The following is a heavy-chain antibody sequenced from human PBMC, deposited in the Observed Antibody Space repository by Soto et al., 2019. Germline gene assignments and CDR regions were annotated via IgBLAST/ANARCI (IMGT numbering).Heavy chain of an antibody. V-gene: IGHV3-23*01. CDR2: ISGSGGST. CDR1: GFTFSSYA. J-gene: IGHJ3*02. D-gene: IGHD3-9*01. CDR3: AKGGSRVRYFDWLSLDDAFDI. Sequence: GGSLRLSCAASGFTFSSYAMSWVRQAPGKGLEWVSAISGSGGSTYYADSAKGRFTISRDNSKNTLYLQMNSLRAEDTAVYYCAKGGSRVRYFDWLSLDDAFDIWGQGTMVTVSS.